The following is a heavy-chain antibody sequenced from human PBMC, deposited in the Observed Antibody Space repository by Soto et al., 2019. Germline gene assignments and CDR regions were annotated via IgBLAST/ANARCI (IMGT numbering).Heavy chain of an antibody. Sequence: SETLSLTCSLSGWSIRRGGFYWCWVRLNPRRGLEWIGNIYYSGNTYYNPSLKSRLTISVDTPTNQISLTLSSVTAADTAVHYCARDRPMATAGTARYYFGLGGRGKGKTITV. CDR3: ARDRPMATAGTARYYFGLGG. CDR1: GWSIRRGGFY. D-gene: IGHD2-21*02. CDR2: IYYSGNT. V-gene: IGHV4-31*03. J-gene: IGHJ6*04.